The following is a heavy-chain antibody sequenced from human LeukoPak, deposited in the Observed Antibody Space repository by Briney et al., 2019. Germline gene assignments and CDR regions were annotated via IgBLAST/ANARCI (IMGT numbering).Heavy chain of an antibody. CDR2: INHSGST. Sequence: SETLSLTCAVYGGSFSGYYWSWIRQPPGKGLEWIGEINHSGSTNYNPSLKSRVTISVDTSKNQFSLKLSSVTAADTAVYYCARGIVVVPDAISPYYYYGMDVWGQGTTVTVSS. CDR3: ARGIVVVPDAISPYYYYGMDV. D-gene: IGHD2-2*01. CDR1: GGSFSGYY. J-gene: IGHJ6*02. V-gene: IGHV4-34*01.